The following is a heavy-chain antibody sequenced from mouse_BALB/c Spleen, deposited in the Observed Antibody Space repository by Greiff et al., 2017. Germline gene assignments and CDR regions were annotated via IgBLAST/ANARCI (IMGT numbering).Heavy chain of an antibody. J-gene: IGHJ2*01. CDR3: ARSSSYNFDY. Sequence: EVKLVESGGGLVQPGGSLRLSCATSGFTFTDYYMSWVRQPPGKALEWLGFIRNKANGYTTEYSASVKGRFTISRDNSQSILYLQMNTLRAEDSATYYCARSSSYNFDYWGQGTTLTVSS. D-gene: IGHD1-1*01. CDR1: GFTFTDYY. CDR2: IRNKANGYTT. V-gene: IGHV7-3*02.